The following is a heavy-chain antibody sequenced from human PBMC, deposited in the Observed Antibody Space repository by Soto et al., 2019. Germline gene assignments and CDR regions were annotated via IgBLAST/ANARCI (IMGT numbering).Heavy chain of an antibody. D-gene: IGHD2-21*02. Sequence: SETLSLTCAVYGGSFSGYYWSWIRQPPGKGLEWIGEINHSGSTNYNPSLKSRVTISVDTSKNQFSLKLSSVTAADTAVYYCARVSIVVVTAHNWFDPWGQGTLVTVSS. V-gene: IGHV4-34*01. J-gene: IGHJ5*02. CDR3: ARVSIVVVTAHNWFDP. CDR2: INHSGST. CDR1: GGSFSGYY.